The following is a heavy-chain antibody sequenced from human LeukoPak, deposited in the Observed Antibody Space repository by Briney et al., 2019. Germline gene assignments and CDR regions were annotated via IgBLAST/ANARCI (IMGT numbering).Heavy chain of an antibody. Sequence: GGSLRLSCAASGFTFNTYAMSWVRQAPGKGLEWVSAITGSGDDTFHADSVKGRFTISRDNSRNTLYMDMNSPRVEDMAIYYCAKGSRSSRPYSFDFWGQGILVTVSS. CDR2: ITGSGDDT. CDR1: GFTFNTYA. D-gene: IGHD4-11*01. J-gene: IGHJ4*02. CDR3: AKGSRSSRPYSFDF. V-gene: IGHV3-23*01.